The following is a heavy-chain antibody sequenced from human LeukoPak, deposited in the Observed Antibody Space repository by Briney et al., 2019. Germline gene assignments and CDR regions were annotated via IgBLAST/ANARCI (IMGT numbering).Heavy chain of an antibody. J-gene: IGHJ5*02. CDR3: ARDYSIPPAAGSLYNWFAP. CDR2: ISNDGSNE. CDR1: GFTFSSYA. V-gene: IGHV3-30*04. Sequence: PGGSLRLSCAASGFTFSSYAMHWVRQAPGKGLEWVAVISNDGSNEFYADSVQGRFTISRDTSKNTLYLQMNSLTIEDTAVYYCARDYSIPPAAGSLYNWFAPWGQGTLVTVSS. D-gene: IGHD6-13*01.